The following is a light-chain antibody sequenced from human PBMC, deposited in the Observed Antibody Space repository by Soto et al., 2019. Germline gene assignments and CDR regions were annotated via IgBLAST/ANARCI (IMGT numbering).Light chain of an antibody. J-gene: IGKJ1*01. CDR2: DAS. V-gene: IGKV1-5*01. Sequence: DIQMTQSPSTLSAFVGDRVTITCRASQSIPNWVAWYQQKPGKAPKLLIYDASNLESGVPSRFSGGGSGTDFTLTVSGLQPDDFATYYCQQYNNYSPTFGQGTKV. CDR3: QQYNNYSPT. CDR1: QSIPNW.